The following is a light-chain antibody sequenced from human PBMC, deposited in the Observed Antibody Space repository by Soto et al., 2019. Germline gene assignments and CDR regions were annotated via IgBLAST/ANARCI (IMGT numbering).Light chain of an antibody. CDR2: GAS. Sequence: EIVMTQSPATLSLSPGERATLSCRASQTIDNTLAWYQQKPGQAPRLLIYGASSRATGIPDRFSGSGSGTDFTLTISRLEPEDFAVYYGQQYGSSPRTFGQGTKVDIK. V-gene: IGKV3-20*01. CDR1: QTIDNT. J-gene: IGKJ1*01. CDR3: QQYGSSPRT.